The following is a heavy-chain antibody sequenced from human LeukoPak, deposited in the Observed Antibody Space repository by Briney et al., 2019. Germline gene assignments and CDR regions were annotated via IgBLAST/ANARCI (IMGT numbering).Heavy chain of an antibody. V-gene: IGHV3-30*02. CDR1: GFTFSSYG. CDR2: IRYDGSNK. J-gene: IGHJ4*02. Sequence: GGSLRLSCAASGFTFSSYGMHWVRQAPGKGLEWVAFIRYDGSNKHYADSVKGRFTISRDNSKNTLYLQMNSLRAEDTAVYYCARDKIVGATYFDYWGQGTLVTVSS. CDR3: ARDKIVGATYFDY. D-gene: IGHD1-26*01.